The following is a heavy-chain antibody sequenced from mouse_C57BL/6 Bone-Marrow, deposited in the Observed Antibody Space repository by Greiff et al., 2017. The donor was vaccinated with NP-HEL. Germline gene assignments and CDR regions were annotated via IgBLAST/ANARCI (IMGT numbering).Heavy chain of an antibody. Sequence: EVQRVESGGGLVQPKGSLKLSCAASGFSFNTYAMNWVRQAPGKGLEWVARIRSKSNNYATYYADSVKDRFTISRDDSESMLYLQMNNLKTEDTAMYYCVRQDYSNSYWYFDVWGTGTTVTVSS. J-gene: IGHJ1*03. D-gene: IGHD2-5*01. V-gene: IGHV10-1*01. CDR2: IRSKSNNYAT. CDR1: GFSFNTYA. CDR3: VRQDYSNSYWYFDV.